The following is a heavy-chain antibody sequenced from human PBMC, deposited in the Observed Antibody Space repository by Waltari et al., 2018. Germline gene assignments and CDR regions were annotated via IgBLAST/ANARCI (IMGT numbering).Heavy chain of an antibody. J-gene: IGHJ4*02. CDR1: GGSFSGSY. CDR3: ARGSLWSRPYDY. CDR2: INHSGST. Sequence: QVQLQQWGAGLLKPSETLSLTCAVSGGSFSGSYWSCTRQPPGKGLEWIGEINHSGSTNYNPSLKSRVTISVDTSKNQFSLKLSSVTAADTAVYYCARGSLWSRPYDYWGQGTLVTVSS. V-gene: IGHV4-34*01. D-gene: IGHD3-3*01.